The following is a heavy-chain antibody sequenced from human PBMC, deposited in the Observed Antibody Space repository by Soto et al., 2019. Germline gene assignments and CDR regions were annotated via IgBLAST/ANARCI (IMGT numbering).Heavy chain of an antibody. CDR1: GFSFSSYA. CDR2: ISGSGDST. V-gene: IGHV3-23*01. D-gene: IGHD6-19*01. J-gene: IGHJ4*02. Sequence: EVQLLESGGGLVQPGGSLRLSCAASGFSFSSYAMNWVRQAPGKGLEWVSVISGSGDSTYYADSVKGLFTISRDISKNTLYLQMISLRAEDTAVYYCARRSSGWYFDYWGQGTLVIVSS. CDR3: ARRSSGWYFDY.